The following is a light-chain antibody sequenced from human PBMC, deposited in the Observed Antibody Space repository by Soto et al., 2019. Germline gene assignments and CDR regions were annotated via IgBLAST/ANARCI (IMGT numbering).Light chain of an antibody. CDR2: EVS. V-gene: IGLV2-8*01. CDR1: SSDVGGYNY. J-gene: IGLJ2*01. Sequence: QSALTQPPSSSGSPVQSVTISCTGTSSDVGGYNYVSWYQQHPGKAPKLMISEVSKRPSGGPDRFSGSKSGNTASLTVSGLQAEDEADYYCSSFAGNNNLVFGGGTKLTVL. CDR3: SSFAGNNNLV.